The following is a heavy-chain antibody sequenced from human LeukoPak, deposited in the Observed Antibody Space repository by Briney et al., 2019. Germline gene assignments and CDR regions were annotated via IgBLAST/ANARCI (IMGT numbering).Heavy chain of an antibody. J-gene: IGHJ4*02. V-gene: IGHV3-30*01. CDR3: ARDQAITIFGVALDY. CDR1: GFTFSSYA. CDR2: ISYDGSNK. Sequence: PGGSLRLSCAASGFTFSSYAMPWVRQAPGKGLEWVAVISYDGSNKYYADSVKGRFTISRDNSKNTLYLQMNSLRAEDTAVYYCARDQAITIFGVALDYWGQGTLVTVSS. D-gene: IGHD3-3*01.